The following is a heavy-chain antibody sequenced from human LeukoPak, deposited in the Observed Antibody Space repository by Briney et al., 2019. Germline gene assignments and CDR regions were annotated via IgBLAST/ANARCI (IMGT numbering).Heavy chain of an antibody. CDR1: GYTFTGYY. V-gene: IGHV1-2*02. Sequence: ASVKVSCKASGYTFTGYYMHWVRQAPGQGLEWMGWINPNSGGTNYAQNLQGRVTMTTDTSTSTAYMELRSLGSDDTAVYYCAREYYYGSGSYYNFDYWGQGTLVTVSS. CDR2: INPNSGGT. J-gene: IGHJ4*02. D-gene: IGHD3-10*01. CDR3: AREYYYGSGSYYNFDY.